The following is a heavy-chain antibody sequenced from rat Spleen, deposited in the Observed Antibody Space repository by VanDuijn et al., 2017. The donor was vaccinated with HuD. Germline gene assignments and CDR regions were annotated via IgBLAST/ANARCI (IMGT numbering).Heavy chain of an antibody. CDR3: ARHGRGERTYYYVMDV. CDR2: ISTGGGNT. CDR1: GFTFSNYG. V-gene: IGHV5S13*01. Sequence: EVQLVESDGGLVRPGRSLKLSCAASGFTFSNYGMAWVRQAPTKGLEWVASISTGGGNTYYRDSVRDRFTISRDNAKSILYLQMDNLKSEDTATYYCARHGRGERTYYYVMDVWGQGTLVTVSS. D-gene: IGHD4-3*01. J-gene: IGHJ4*01.